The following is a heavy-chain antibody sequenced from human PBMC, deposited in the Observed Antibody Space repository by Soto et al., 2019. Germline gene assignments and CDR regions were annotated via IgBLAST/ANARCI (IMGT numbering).Heavy chain of an antibody. Sequence: GGSLRLSCAASGFTFSSYAMSWVRQAPGKGLEWVSAISDSGGSTYYADSVKGRFTISRDNSKNTLYLQMNSLRAEDTAVYYCAKEYCSSTSCQIDYWGQGTLVTVSS. CDR2: ISDSGGST. CDR1: GFTFSSYA. J-gene: IGHJ4*02. V-gene: IGHV3-23*01. D-gene: IGHD2-2*01. CDR3: AKEYCSSTSCQIDY.